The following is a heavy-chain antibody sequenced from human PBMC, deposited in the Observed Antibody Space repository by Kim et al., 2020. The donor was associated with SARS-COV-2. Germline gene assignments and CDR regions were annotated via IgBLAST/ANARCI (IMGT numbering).Heavy chain of an antibody. Sequence: NPSLKSRVTISVDTSKNQFSLKLSSVTAADTAVYYCARIRITMVRGVIKDWGQGTLVTVSS. J-gene: IGHJ4*02. V-gene: IGHV4-34*01. CDR3: ARIRITMVRGVIKD. D-gene: IGHD3-10*01.